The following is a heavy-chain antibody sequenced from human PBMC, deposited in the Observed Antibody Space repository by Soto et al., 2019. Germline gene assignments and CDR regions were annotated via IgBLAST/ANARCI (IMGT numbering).Heavy chain of an antibody. Sequence: QVQLVQSGAEVKKPGASVKVSCKASGYTFTSYDLNWVRQATGQGLEWMGWMNPNSGNTGYAQKFQGRVTMTRTTTISTDYMELSSLRSEDTAVYYCARVHPVDTAMLGVLYYGMDVWGQGTTVTVSS. CDR3: ARVHPVDTAMLGVLYYGMDV. CDR2: MNPNSGNT. J-gene: IGHJ6*02. V-gene: IGHV1-8*01. CDR1: GYTFTSYD. D-gene: IGHD5-18*01.